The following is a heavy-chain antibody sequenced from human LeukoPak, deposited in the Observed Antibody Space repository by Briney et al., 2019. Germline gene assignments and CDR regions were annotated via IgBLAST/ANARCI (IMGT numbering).Heavy chain of an antibody. V-gene: IGHV3-21*01. CDR2: ISSSSSYI. J-gene: IGHJ6*03. Sequence: GGSLRPSCAASGFNFSSYSMNWVRQAPGKGLEWVSSISSSSSYIYYADSVKGRFTISRDNAKNSLYLQMNSLRAEDTAVYYCARVQLERRVNYYCYYLDVWGKGTTVTVSS. D-gene: IGHD1-1*01. CDR3: ARVQLERRVNYYCYYLDV. CDR1: GFNFSSYS.